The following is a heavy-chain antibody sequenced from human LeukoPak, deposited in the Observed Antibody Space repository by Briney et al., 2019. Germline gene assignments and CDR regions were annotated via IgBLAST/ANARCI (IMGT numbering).Heavy chain of an antibody. J-gene: IGHJ6*03. Sequence: ASVKVSCKASGYTFTSYYMHWVRQAPGQGLEWMGIINPSGGSTSYAQKFQGRVTMTRNTSISTAYMELSSLRSEDTAVYYCARGPRRYFDWLTNYYYYYMDVWGKGTTVTISS. CDR2: INPSGGST. D-gene: IGHD3-9*01. CDR3: ARGPRRYFDWLTNYYYYYMDV. V-gene: IGHV1-46*01. CDR1: GYTFTSYY.